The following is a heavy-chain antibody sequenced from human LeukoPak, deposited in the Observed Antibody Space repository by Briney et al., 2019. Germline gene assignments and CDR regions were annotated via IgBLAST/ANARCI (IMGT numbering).Heavy chain of an antibody. J-gene: IGHJ4*02. CDR2: ISAYNGNT. Sequence: ASVKVSCKASGYTFTSYGISWVRQAPGQGLEWMGWISAYNGNTNYAQKLQGRVTMTTDTSTSTAYMELRSLRSDDTAVYYRARAFVVVVAATGGPLDYWGQGTLVTVSS. CDR1: GYTFTSYG. D-gene: IGHD2-15*01. CDR3: ARAFVVVVAATGGPLDY. V-gene: IGHV1-18*01.